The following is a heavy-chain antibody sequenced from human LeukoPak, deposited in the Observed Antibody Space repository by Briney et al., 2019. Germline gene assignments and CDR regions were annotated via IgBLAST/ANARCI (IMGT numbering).Heavy chain of an antibody. CDR3: ARGRTYYDFWSGSLFDY. D-gene: IGHD3-3*01. V-gene: IGHV4-39*07. CDR2: INHSGST. J-gene: IGHJ4*02. Sequence: SETLSLTCTVSGGSISSSSYYWGWIRQPPGKGLEWIGEINHSGSTNYNPSLKSRVTISVDTSKNQFSLKLSSVTAADTAVYYCARGRTYYDFWSGSLFDYWGQGTLVTVSS. CDR1: GGSISSSSYY.